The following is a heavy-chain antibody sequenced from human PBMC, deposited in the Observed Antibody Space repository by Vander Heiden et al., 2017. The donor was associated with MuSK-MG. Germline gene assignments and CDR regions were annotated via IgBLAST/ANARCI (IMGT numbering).Heavy chain of an antibody. V-gene: IGHV1-69*01. D-gene: IGHD6-19*01. J-gene: IGHJ6*02. CDR1: GGTFSSYA. CDR3: ARGRWLADYYYYGKDV. Sequence: QVQLVQSGAEVKKPGSSVKVSCKASGGTFSSYAISRVRQAHEQGLEWMGGIIPIVGTANYARKFRGRVTVTADESTSTAYMERSSLRSEDTAVYYCARGRWLADYYYYGKDVWGQGTTVTV. CDR2: IIPIVGTA.